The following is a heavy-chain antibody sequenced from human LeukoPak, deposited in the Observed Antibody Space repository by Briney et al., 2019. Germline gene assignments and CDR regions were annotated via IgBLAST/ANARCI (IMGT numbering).Heavy chain of an antibody. CDR3: AKVRRRDSKSPGDARVDY. CDR2: VSGSGGNT. J-gene: IGHJ4*02. D-gene: IGHD3-3*01. V-gene: IGHV3-23*01. CDR1: GFTFNSYA. Sequence: GGSLRLSCAASGFTFNSYAMSWVRQAPGKGLEWVSGVSGSGGNTDYSDSVRGRFTISRDNSDNTLYLQMNSLRAEDTALYYCAKVRRRDSKSPGDARVDYWGQGTLVTVSS.